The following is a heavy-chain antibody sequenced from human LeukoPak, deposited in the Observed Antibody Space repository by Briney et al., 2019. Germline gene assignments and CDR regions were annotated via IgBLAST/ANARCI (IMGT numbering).Heavy chain of an antibody. CDR3: ARDGIVVVPAAIPEYNWFDP. CDR2: INHSGST. J-gene: IGHJ5*02. Sequence: PGGSLRLSCAASGFTFSSYWMSWVRQPPGKGLEWIGEINHSGSTNYNPSLKSRVTISVDTSKNQFSLKLSSVTAADTAVYYCARDGIVVVPAAIPEYNWFDPWGQGTLVTVSS. V-gene: IGHV4-34*01. CDR1: GFTFSSYW. D-gene: IGHD2-2*02.